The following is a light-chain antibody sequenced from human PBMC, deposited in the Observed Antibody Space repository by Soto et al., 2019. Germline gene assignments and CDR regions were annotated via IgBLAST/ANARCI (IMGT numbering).Light chain of an antibody. V-gene: IGKV4-1*01. Sequence: IVMTQSPDSLTVSLGERATINCKSSQSLLEGSNDKEYLAWYQQKPGQPPKLLIYWASIRESGVPDRYSGSGSGTDFTLTISNLQAEDVAVYYCQQYCVTPWTFGQGTKVEI. CDR3: QQYCVTPWT. CDR1: QSLLEGSNDKEY. CDR2: WAS. J-gene: IGKJ1*01.